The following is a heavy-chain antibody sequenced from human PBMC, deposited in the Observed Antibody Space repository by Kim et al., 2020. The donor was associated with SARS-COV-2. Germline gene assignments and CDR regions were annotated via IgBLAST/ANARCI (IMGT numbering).Heavy chain of an antibody. Sequence: GGSLRLSCAASGFTFSSYSMNWVRQAPGKGLEWVSSISSSSSYIYYADSVKGRFTISRDNAKNSLYLQMNSLRAEDTAVYYCARDLARITIFADAFDIWGQGTMVTVSS. D-gene: IGHD3-3*01. CDR3: ARDLARITIFADAFDI. CDR1: GFTFSSYS. CDR2: ISSSSSYI. V-gene: IGHV3-21*01. J-gene: IGHJ3*02.